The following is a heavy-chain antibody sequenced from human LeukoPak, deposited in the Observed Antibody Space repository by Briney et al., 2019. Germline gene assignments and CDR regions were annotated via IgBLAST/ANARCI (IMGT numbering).Heavy chain of an antibody. V-gene: IGHV3-30*04. CDR3: AREEQQVILSDAFDI. Sequence: GGSLRLSCAASGFTFSNYAVHWVRQAPGKGLKWVAVIRYDGSDEYYADAVKGRFTISRDNSKNTLYLQMNSLRVEDTAVYYCAREEQQVILSDAFDIWGQGTMVTVSS. J-gene: IGHJ3*02. CDR1: GFTFSNYA. D-gene: IGHD6-13*01. CDR2: IRYDGSDE.